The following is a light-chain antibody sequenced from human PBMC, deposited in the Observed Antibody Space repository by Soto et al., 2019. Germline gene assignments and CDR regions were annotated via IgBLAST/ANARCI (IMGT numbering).Light chain of an antibody. Sequence: QSVLTQPPSVSEAPRQRVTISCSGSSSNIGNNGVNWYQQLPGKAPKLLIYYDDLLPSGVSDRFSGSKSGTSASLAISGLQSEDEADYYCQSYDSSLSGYVFGTGTKVTVL. CDR1: SSNIGNNG. V-gene: IGLV1-36*01. J-gene: IGLJ1*01. CDR3: QSYDSSLSGYV. CDR2: YDD.